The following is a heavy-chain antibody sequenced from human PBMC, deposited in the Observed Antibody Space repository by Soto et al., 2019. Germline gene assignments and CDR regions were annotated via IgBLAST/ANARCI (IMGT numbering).Heavy chain of an antibody. D-gene: IGHD2-8*01. CDR1: GGSVSGGSYY. J-gene: IGHJ5*02. CDR3: ARDTNSLDL. Sequence: SETLSLTCTVSGGSVSGGSYYWSWIRQPPGKGLEWIGYIYYSGSTNYNPSLKSRVTISVDTSKNQFSLKLTYLTAADTAVYFCARDTNSLDLWGQGILVTVSS. V-gene: IGHV4-61*01. CDR2: IYYSGST.